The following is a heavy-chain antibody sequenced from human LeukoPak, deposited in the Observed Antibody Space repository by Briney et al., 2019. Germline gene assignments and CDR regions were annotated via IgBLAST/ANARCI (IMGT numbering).Heavy chain of an antibody. CDR2: ISVGAEYI. Sequence: QSGGSLRLSCTASKFTFGSFAMSWVRQAPGKGLEWVSTISVGAEYIFYADSVKGRFTISRDDSNNALYLQMHSLRAEDTALYYCASGPPFLKYFEYWGQGTLVTVSS. J-gene: IGHJ4*02. V-gene: IGHV3-23*01. CDR1: KFTFGSFA. D-gene: IGHD3-3*01. CDR3: ASGPPFLKYFEY.